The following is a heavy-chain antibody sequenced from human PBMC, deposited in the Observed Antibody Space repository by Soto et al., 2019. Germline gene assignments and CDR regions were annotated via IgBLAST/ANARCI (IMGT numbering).Heavy chain of an antibody. CDR3: ARGDYVWGSYRYTAAVDY. CDR2: IYYSGSA. Sequence: CLTCTVCGGSLSSGIYYWSWIRQPPGKGLERIGYIYYSGSANYNPSLKSRVTIAVDTSKNQCSLKLSSVTAADTAVYYCARGDYVWGSYRYTAAVDYWGQGTLVTVSS. V-gene: IGHV4-61*01. D-gene: IGHD3-16*02. J-gene: IGHJ4*02. CDR1: GGSLSSGIYY.